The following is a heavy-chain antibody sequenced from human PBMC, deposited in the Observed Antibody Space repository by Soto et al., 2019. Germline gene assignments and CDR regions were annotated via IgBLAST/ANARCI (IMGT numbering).Heavy chain of an antibody. V-gene: IGHV4-61*01. D-gene: IGHD3-10*01. CDR3: ARTYSWGSGRGRSMDV. J-gene: IGHJ6*02. CDR2: IYDSGDT. CDR1: CFSDTGGSFY. Sequence: SENLSLTCTVSCFSDTGGSFYWGWMRQPPGKGLEWIGYIYDSGDTNYNPSLKSRFTILVDTSKNQFSLKLSSVTAADTAMYYCARTYSWGSGRGRSMDVWGQGTTVIVS.